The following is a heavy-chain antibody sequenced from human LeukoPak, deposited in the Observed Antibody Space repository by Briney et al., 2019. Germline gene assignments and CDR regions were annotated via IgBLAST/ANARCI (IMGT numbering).Heavy chain of an antibody. D-gene: IGHD2-2*01. CDR3: ARDRGSTRKVPTEGFDY. CDR1: GCTFSSYW. CDR2: IKQDGSEK. J-gene: IGHJ4*02. V-gene: IGHV3-7*01. Sequence: GGSLRLSCAASGCTFSSYWMSWVRQAPGKGLEWVANIKQDGSEKYYVDSVKGRFTISRDNAKNPLYLQMHSLRADDTAVYYCARDRGSTRKVPTEGFDYWGQGTLVTVSS.